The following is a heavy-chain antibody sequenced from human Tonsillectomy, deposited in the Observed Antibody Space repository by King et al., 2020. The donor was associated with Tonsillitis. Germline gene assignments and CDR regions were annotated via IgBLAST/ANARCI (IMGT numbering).Heavy chain of an antibody. V-gene: IGHV3-74*01. CDR3: VRDSVASGSFDS. J-gene: IGHJ4*02. Sequence: VQLVESGGDLVQPGGSLRLSCAASGFTFSTYWMHWVRQAPGKGLVWVSHITSDASRTTYADSVKGRFTISRDNAKNTLYLQMNSLRADDTAVYYCVRDSVASGSFDSWGQGTLVTVSS. CDR2: ITSDASRT. CDR1: GFTFSTYW. D-gene: IGHD3-10*01.